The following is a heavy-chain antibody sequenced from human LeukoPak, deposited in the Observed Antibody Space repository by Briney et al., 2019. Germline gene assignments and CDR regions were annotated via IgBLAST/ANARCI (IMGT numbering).Heavy chain of an antibody. Sequence: SQTLSLTCTVSGGSISSGSYYWSWIRQPAGKGLEWIGRIYTSGSTSYNPSLKSRVTISVDTSKNQFSLKLSSVTAADTAVYYCATGAGDFDHWGQGILVTVSS. CDR3: ATGAGDFDH. J-gene: IGHJ4*02. CDR2: IYTSGST. D-gene: IGHD1-14*01. V-gene: IGHV4-61*02. CDR1: GGSISSGSYY.